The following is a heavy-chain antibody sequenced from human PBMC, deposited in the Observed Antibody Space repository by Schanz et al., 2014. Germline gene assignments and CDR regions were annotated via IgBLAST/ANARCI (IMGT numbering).Heavy chain of an antibody. Sequence: EVQLVESGGGLVQPGGSLRLSCETSGFTFSNHAMSWVRQAPGKGLEWISSMYINSGSTQYADSVKGRFIISRDSSKNTLFLQMNSLRAEDTAVYYCARVGGGGKTEYCSSPSCYENAFDIWGHGTMVTVSS. D-gene: IGHD2-2*01. CDR2: MYINSGST. CDR3: ARVGGGGKTEYCSSPSCYENAFDI. J-gene: IGHJ3*02. CDR1: GFTFSNHA. V-gene: IGHV3-23*04.